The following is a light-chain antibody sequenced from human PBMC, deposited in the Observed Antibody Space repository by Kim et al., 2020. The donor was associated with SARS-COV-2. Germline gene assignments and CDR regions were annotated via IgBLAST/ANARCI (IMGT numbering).Light chain of an antibody. CDR2: RSN. Sequence: PTATLTCTGNTNNVGYQGASWLQQHQGHPPKLLSYRSNNRPSGISDRLSASRSGNTASLTITGLQPEDEADYYCSAWDSSLNAVVFGGGTKVTVL. CDR1: TNNVGYQG. V-gene: IGLV10-54*01. J-gene: IGLJ2*01. CDR3: SAWDSSLNAVV.